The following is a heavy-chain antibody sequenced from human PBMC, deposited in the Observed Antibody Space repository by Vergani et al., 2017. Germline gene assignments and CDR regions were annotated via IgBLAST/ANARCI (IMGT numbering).Heavy chain of an antibody. D-gene: IGHD4-17*01. V-gene: IGHV3-23*01. J-gene: IGHJ4*02. Sequence: EVQLLESGGGLVQPGGSLRLSCAASGFTFSSYAMSWVRHAPGKGLEWVSAISGSGGSTYYADSVKGRFTISRDNSKNTLYLQMNSLRAEDTAVYYCAKDPRDYGDYEIDYWGQGTLVTVSS. CDR3: AKDPRDYGDYEIDY. CDR1: GFTFSSYA. CDR2: ISGSGGST.